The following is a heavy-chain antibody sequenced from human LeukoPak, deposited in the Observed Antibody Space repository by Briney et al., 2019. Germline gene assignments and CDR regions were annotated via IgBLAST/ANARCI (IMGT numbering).Heavy chain of an antibody. Sequence: PGGSLRLSCAASGFTFSHYWMSWVRQAPGKGLEWVANIKPDGSEGYHVDSVKGRFTISRDNAKNSLFLQMNSLRADDTAVYYGARGTREPVWGQGTTVTVSS. V-gene: IGHV3-7*05. J-gene: IGHJ6*02. CDR3: ARGTREPV. CDR2: IKPDGSEG. D-gene: IGHD1-26*01. CDR1: GFTFSHYW.